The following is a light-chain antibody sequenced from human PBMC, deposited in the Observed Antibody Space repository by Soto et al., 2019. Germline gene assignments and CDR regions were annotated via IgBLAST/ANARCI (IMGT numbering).Light chain of an antibody. CDR3: SSYAGRNNYVV. CDR1: SSDVGGYNY. V-gene: IGLV2-8*01. Sequence: QSVLTQPPSASGSPGQSVTISCTGTSSDVGGYNYVSWYQQHPGKAPKLVIYEVFKRPSGVPDRFSGSKSGNTASLTVSGLQAEDESDYYCSSYAGRNNYVVFGGGTKVTGL. J-gene: IGLJ2*01. CDR2: EVF.